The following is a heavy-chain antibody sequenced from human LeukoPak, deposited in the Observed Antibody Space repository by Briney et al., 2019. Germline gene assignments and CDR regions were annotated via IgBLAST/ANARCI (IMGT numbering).Heavy chain of an antibody. Sequence: GGSLRLSCAASGFNFGDYGMHWVRHAPGKGLEWVSSIAWNSDSIAYADSVKGRFTISRDNAKNSLYLQMNSLRPEDTALYYCTRGGVVVVPAAIDYWGQGIPVTVSS. CDR1: GFNFGDYG. J-gene: IGHJ4*02. CDR3: TRGGVVVVPAAIDY. V-gene: IGHV3-9*01. CDR2: IAWNSDSI. D-gene: IGHD2-2*01.